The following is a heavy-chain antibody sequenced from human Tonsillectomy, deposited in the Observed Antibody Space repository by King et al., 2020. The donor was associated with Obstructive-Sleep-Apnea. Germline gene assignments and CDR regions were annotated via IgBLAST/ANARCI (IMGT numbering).Heavy chain of an antibody. CDR2: ISSSSSYI. Sequence: VQLVESGGGLVKPGGSLRLSCAASGFTFSSYDMNWVRQAPGKGLEWVSSISSSSSYIYYADSLKGRFTISRDNAKNSLYLQMNSLRAEDTAVYYCARDGEDIVTKRTLYYYYYGMDVWGQGTTVTVS. CDR3: ARDGEDIVTKRTLYYYYYGMDV. CDR1: GFTFSSYD. V-gene: IGHV3-21*01. J-gene: IGHJ6*02. D-gene: IGHD5-12*01.